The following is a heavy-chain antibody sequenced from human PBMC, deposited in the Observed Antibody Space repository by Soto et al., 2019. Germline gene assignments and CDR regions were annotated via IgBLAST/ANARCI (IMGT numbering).Heavy chain of an antibody. CDR1: GGSISRYY. D-gene: IGHD2-21*02. J-gene: IGHJ6*02. Sequence: QVRLQESGPGLVKPSETLSLTCTVSGGSISRYYWIWIRKPPGKGLEWIGYLYNAGSTIYNPSLKSRLTISVDMSKNQFSLNLNYVTAADTAVYYCARELWGACGPDCYPLDVWGQGTPVTVSS. CDR2: LYNAGST. V-gene: IGHV4-59*01. CDR3: ARELWGACGPDCYPLDV.